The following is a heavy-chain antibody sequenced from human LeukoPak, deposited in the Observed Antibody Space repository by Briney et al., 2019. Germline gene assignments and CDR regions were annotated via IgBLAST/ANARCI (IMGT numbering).Heavy chain of an antibody. CDR1: GYTFTDNY. Sequence: ASVKVSCKTSGYTFTDNYIHWVRQAPGQGLEWMGWINPNSGGTIYAQHFQGRVILTGDTSIGTAYMELSRLRSDDTAVYYCARELWFGEFYFDYWGQGTLVTVSS. CDR2: INPNSGGT. D-gene: IGHD3-10*01. V-gene: IGHV1-2*02. CDR3: ARELWFGEFYFDY. J-gene: IGHJ4*02.